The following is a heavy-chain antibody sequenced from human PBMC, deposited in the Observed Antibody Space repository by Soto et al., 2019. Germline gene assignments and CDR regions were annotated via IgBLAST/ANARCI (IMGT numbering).Heavy chain of an antibody. V-gene: IGHV5-51*01. D-gene: IGHD3-16*01. CDR3: ERPHPDSFGDNWFDP. CDR1: GYSFTSYW. CDR2: IYPGDSDT. J-gene: IGHJ5*02. Sequence: VESLKLSCKGSGYSFTSYWIGWVRPMPGKGLEGMGIIYPGDSDTRYSPSFQGQVTISADKSISTAYLQWSSLKASETAMYYCERPHPDSFGDNWFDPWGQGTLVTVSS.